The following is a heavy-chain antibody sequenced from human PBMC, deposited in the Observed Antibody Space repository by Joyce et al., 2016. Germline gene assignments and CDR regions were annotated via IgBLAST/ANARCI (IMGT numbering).Heavy chain of an antibody. D-gene: IGHD6-25*01. V-gene: IGHV2-5*02. CDR1: GFSLSTRGVG. J-gene: IGHJ6*02. Sequence: QVTLKESGPTLVKPTQTLTLTCTFSGFSLSTRGVGVGWIRQPPGKALGWLALIYWDDDKRYSSSLKSRLTITKDTSKNQVVLTMTNMDPVDTATYYCAHAPATDRYYGMDVWGQGTTVTVSS. CDR2: IYWDDDK. CDR3: AHAPATDRYYGMDV.